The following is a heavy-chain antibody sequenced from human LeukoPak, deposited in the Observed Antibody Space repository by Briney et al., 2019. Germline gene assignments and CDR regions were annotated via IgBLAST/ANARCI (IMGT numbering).Heavy chain of an antibody. CDR2: ISWNSGSI. D-gene: IGHD3-9*01. Sequence: PGRSLRLSCAASGFTFDDYAMHWVRQAPGKGLEWVSGISWNSGSIGYADSVKGRFTISRDNAKNSLYLQMNSLRAEDTALYYCARDGILTKVFDYWGQGTLVTVSS. CDR3: ARDGILTKVFDY. V-gene: IGHV3-9*01. J-gene: IGHJ4*02. CDR1: GFTFDDYA.